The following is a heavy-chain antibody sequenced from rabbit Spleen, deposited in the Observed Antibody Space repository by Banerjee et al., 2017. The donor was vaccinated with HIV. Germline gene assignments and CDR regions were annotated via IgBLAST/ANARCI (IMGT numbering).Heavy chain of an antibody. CDR2: IGTGSGRT. CDR3: AREDWTSNYGGACNL. D-gene: IGHD8-1*01. Sequence: QQLVESGGGLVKPGASLTLTCKASGFSFSSGYYMSWVRQAPGKGLEWIGCIGTGSGRTYYASWAKGRFTISKTSSTTVTLQMTSLTAADTATYFCAREDWTSNYGGACNLWGQGTLVTVS. V-gene: IGHV1S40*01. J-gene: IGHJ4*01. CDR1: GFSFSSGYY.